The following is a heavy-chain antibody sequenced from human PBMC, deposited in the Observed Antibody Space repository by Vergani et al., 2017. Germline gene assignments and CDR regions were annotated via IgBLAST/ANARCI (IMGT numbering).Heavy chain of an antibody. J-gene: IGHJ6*02. D-gene: IGHD3-10*01. CDR3: ASGSGSYYYYGMDV. Sequence: EVQLEETGGCLIQPGGSLRLSCAASGFTVSSNYMSWVRQAPGKGLEWVSVIYSGGSTYYADSVKGRFTISRDNSKNTLYLQMNSLRAEDTAVYYCASGSGSYYYYGMDVWGQGTTVTVSS. CDR1: GFTVSSNY. CDR2: IYSGGST. V-gene: IGHV3-53*02.